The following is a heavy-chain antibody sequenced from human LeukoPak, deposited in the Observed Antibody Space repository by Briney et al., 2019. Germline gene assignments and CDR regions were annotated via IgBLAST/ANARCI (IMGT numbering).Heavy chain of an antibody. CDR1: GFTFSSYW. Sequence: GGSLRLSCAASGFTFSSYWMSWVRQAPGKGLEWVANIKQDGSEKYYVDSVKGRFTISRDNAKNSLYLQMNSLRAEDTAGYYCAREFRFLEWLPAPGYDYWGQGTLVTVSS. CDR3: AREFRFLEWLPAPGYDY. D-gene: IGHD3-3*01. V-gene: IGHV3-7*01. J-gene: IGHJ4*02. CDR2: IKQDGSEK.